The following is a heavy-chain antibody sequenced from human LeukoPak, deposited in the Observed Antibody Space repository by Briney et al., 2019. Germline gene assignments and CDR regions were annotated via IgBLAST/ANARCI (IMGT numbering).Heavy chain of an antibody. CDR2: IIPIFGTA. CDR1: GYTFTSYG. Sequence: ASVKVSCKASGYTFTSYGISWVRQAPGQGLEWMGGIIPIFGTANYAQKFQGRVTITTDESTSTAYMELSSLRSEDTAVYYCARDTRGLDYWGQGTLVTVSS. V-gene: IGHV1-69*05. J-gene: IGHJ4*02. CDR3: ARDTRGLDY.